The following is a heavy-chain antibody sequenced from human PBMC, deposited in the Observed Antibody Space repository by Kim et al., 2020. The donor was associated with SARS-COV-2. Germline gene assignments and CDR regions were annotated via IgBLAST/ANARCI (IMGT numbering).Heavy chain of an antibody. D-gene: IGHD2-15*01. CDR2: IYYSGST. CDR1: GGSISSSSYY. CDR3: ARLLWPYWVVDY. J-gene: IGHJ4*02. V-gene: IGHV4-39*01. Sequence: SETLSLTCTVSGGSISSSSYYWGWIRQPPGKGLEWIGSIYYSGSTYYNPSLKSRVTISVDTSKNQFSLKLSSVTAADTAVYYCARLLWPYWVVDYWGQGTLVTVSS.